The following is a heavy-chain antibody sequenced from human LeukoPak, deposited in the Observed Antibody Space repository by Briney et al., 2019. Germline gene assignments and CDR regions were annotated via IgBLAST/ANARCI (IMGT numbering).Heavy chain of an antibody. D-gene: IGHD4-17*01. CDR3: ARLRDYGDYYFDY. Sequence: SETLSLTCTVSGASISSSSCYWGWIRQPPGKGLEWIGSIYYSGSTYYNPSLKSRVTISVDTSKNQFSLKLSSVTAADTAVYYCARLRDYGDYYFDYWGQGTLVTVSS. CDR1: GASISSSSCY. J-gene: IGHJ4*02. CDR2: IYYSGST. V-gene: IGHV4-39*01.